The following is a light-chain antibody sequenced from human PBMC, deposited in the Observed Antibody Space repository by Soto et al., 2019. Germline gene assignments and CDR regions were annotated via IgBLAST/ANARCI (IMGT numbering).Light chain of an antibody. V-gene: IGKV3-15*01. CDR1: QSVSSK. CDR3: QQYNNWPGT. CDR2: GAS. Sequence: EIVLTQSPGTLSVSPGARATLSCRASQSVSSKLAWYQQKPGQAPRLLFYGASTGATGIPARFSGSGSETEFNLSISSLQSEDFAVYYCQQYNNWPGTFGQGTKVEIK. J-gene: IGKJ1*01.